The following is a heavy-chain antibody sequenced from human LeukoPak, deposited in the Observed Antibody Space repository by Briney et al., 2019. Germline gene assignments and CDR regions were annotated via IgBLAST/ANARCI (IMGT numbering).Heavy chain of an antibody. CDR3: ARDREGYCSGGTCTNFDY. CDR2: ISGSSSYI. V-gene: IGHV3-21*01. CDR1: GGSISSSS. Sequence: ETLSLTCTVSGGSISSSSYYWGWIRQPPGKGLEWVSSISGSSSYIYYADSVKGRFTISRDNAKNSLYLQMNSLRAEDTAVYYCARDREGYCSGGTCTNFDYWGQGTLVTVSS. D-gene: IGHD2-15*01. J-gene: IGHJ4*02.